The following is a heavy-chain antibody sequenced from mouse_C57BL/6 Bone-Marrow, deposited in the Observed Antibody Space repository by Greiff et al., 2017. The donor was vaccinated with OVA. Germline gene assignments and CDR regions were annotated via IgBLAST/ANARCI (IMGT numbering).Heavy chain of an antibody. Sequence: EVKLVESGGGLVQPGGSLSLSCAASGFTFTDYYMSWVRQPPGKALEWLGFIRNKANGYTTEYSASVKGRFTISRDNSQSILYLQMNALRAEDSATDYCARYGGYHNSDPQGRDYWGQGTTLTVSS. V-gene: IGHV7-3*01. J-gene: IGHJ2*01. CDR3: ARYGGYHNSDPQGRDY. CDR2: IRNKANGYTT. D-gene: IGHD6-1*01. CDR1: GFTFTDYY.